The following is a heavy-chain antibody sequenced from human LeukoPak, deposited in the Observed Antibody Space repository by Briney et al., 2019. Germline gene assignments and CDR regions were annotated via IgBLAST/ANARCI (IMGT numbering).Heavy chain of an antibody. CDR3: ARASKPWLQLT. Sequence: PGGSLRLSCAASGFTSSNYWMIWVRQAQGKGLEWVAHIKEDGSEKRYADSVRGRFTISRDNAQTTIYLQMNSLRAEDTAVYYCARASKPWLQLTWGQGTLVTVSS. J-gene: IGHJ5*02. V-gene: IGHV3-7*05. D-gene: IGHD5-24*01. CDR1: GFTSSNYW. CDR2: IKEDGSEK.